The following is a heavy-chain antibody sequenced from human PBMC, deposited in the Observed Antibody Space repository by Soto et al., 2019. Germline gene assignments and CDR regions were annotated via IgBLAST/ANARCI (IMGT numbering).Heavy chain of an antibody. V-gene: IGHV5-51*01. CDR1: GYRFSSFW. J-gene: IGHJ5*02. Sequence: GESLKISCKISGYRFSSFWIAWVRQKPGKGLEWMGIIYPGDATTIYSPSFQGRLTISVDMSISTAHLQWYDLKASDSAMYYCAREVSYWFDPWGQGTLVTVSS. CDR2: IYPGDATT. D-gene: IGHD2-8*01. CDR3: AREVSYWFDP.